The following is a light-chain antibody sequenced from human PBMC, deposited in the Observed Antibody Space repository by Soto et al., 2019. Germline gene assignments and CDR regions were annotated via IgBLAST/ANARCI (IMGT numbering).Light chain of an antibody. Sequence: QSALTQPRSVSESPGQSVTISCTGTSSDVGGYNYVSWYQQHPGKAPKLMIYDVSKRPSGVLDRFSCSKSGNTASLTISGLQAEDEADYYCCSYAGSYTFVFGTGTKLTVL. CDR2: DVS. V-gene: IGLV2-11*01. CDR1: SSDVGGYNY. CDR3: CSYAGSYTFV. J-gene: IGLJ1*01.